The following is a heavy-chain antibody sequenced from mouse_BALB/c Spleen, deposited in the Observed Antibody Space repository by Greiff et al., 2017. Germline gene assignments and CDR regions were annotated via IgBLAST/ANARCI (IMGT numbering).Heavy chain of an antibody. CDR1: GYTFSSYW. CDR3: ASSMITSPLFAY. CDR2: ILPGSGST. J-gene: IGHJ3*01. D-gene: IGHD2-4*01. V-gene: IGHV1-9*01. Sequence: VQRVESGAELMKPGASVKISCKATGYTFSSYWIEWVKQRPGHGLEWIGEILPGSGSTNYNEKFKGKATFTADTSSNTAYMQLSSLTSEDSAVYYCASSMITSPLFAYWGQGTLVTVSA.